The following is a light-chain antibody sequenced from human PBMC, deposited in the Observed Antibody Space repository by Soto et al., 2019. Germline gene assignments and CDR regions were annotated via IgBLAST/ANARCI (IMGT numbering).Light chain of an antibody. V-gene: IGKV3-15*01. J-gene: IGKJ1*01. CDR1: QSVANN. Sequence: EIVMTQSPATLSVSPGERATLSCRASQSVANNLAWYQHKPGQAPRLIIYGASTRATDIPARFSGSGSGTEFTLTISSLQSEDFAVYYCQQSNNWPRTFGQGTKVEIK. CDR2: GAS. CDR3: QQSNNWPRT.